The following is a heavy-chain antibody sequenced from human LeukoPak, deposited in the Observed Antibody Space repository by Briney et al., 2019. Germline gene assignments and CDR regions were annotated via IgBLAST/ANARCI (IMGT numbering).Heavy chain of an antibody. D-gene: IGHD3-16*01. CDR1: GGSISSSNW. Sequence: PSETLSLTCAVSGGSISSSNWWSWVRQPPGKGLEWIGEIYHSGSTYYNPSLKSRVTISVDTSKNQFSLKLSSVTAADTAVYYCAREGGEWLPFDYWGQGTLVTVSS. CDR2: IYHSGST. J-gene: IGHJ4*02. CDR3: AREGGEWLPFDY. V-gene: IGHV4-4*02.